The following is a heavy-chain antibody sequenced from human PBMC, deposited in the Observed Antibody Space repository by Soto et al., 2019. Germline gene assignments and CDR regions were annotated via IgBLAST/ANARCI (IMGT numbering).Heavy chain of an antibody. J-gene: IGHJ6*03. CDR2: ISSSGSTI. Sequence: GGSLRLSCAASGFTFSDYYMSWIRQAPGKGLEWVSYISSSGSTIYYADSVKGRFTISRDNAKNSLYLQMNSLRAEDTAVYYCARDVNLGYYYYMDVWGKGTTVTVSS. CDR1: GFTFSDYY. V-gene: IGHV3-11*01. CDR3: ARDVNLGYYYYMDV.